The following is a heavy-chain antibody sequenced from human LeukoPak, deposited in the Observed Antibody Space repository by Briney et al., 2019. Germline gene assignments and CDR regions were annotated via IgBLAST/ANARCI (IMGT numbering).Heavy chain of an antibody. CDR2: INPNSGGT. CDR3: ARATYYDILTGYYPGFDY. CDR1: GYTFTGYY. J-gene: IGHJ4*02. V-gene: IGHV1-2*06. D-gene: IGHD3-9*01. Sequence: ASVKVSCKASGYTFTGYYMHWVRQAPGQGLEWMGRINPNSGGTNYAQKFQGRVTMTRDTSISTAYMELSRLRSDDTAVYYCARATYYDILTGYYPGFDYWGQGTLVTVSS.